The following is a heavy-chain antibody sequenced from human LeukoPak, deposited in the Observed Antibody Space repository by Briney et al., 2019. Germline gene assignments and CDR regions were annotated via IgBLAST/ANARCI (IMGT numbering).Heavy chain of an antibody. CDR1: GSTFISYH. CDR2: IKQSGEST. V-gene: IGHV1-46*01. Sequence: ASGKVSFYAFGSTFISYHMHWGRQPPGQGLGRMRIIKQSGESTNYTQKYQGIVTMPRDTYTSTVYMKLSSLRSDDAAVYYCERVNVGGRLDHWGQGTLVTVSS. CDR3: ERVNVGGRLDH. D-gene: IGHD2-15*01. J-gene: IGHJ4*02.